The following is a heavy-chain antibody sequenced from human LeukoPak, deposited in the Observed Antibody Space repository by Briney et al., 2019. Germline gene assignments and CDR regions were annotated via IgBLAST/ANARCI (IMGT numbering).Heavy chain of an antibody. CDR1: AHTFTSYH. V-gene: IGHV1-46*01. CDR2: LNPSCGST. J-gene: IGHJ6*02. Sequence: ASVRVSPNASAHTFTSYHMHRARHAAGEGAESMRILNPSCGSTSSAQKLQGRVTMTSDTSTSTLYMELSSLTSEDTAVYYCARATYSQVVPAAESYYYYGMHVWGQGTTVTVSS. CDR3: ARATYSQVVPAAESYYYYGMHV. D-gene: IGHD2-2*01.